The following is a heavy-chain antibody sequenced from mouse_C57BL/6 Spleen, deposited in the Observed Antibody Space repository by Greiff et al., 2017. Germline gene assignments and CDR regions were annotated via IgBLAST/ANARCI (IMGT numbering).Heavy chain of an antibody. CDR3: ARDGDYYGSSYWYFDV. D-gene: IGHD1-1*01. Sequence: EVKLMESEGGLVQPGSSMKLSCTASGFTFSDYYMAWVRQVPETGLEWVANINYDGSSTYYLDSLKSRFIISRDNAKNILYLQMSSLKSEDTATYYCARDGDYYGSSYWYFDVWGTGTTVTVSS. CDR1: GFTFSDYY. J-gene: IGHJ1*03. CDR2: INYDGSST. V-gene: IGHV5-16*01.